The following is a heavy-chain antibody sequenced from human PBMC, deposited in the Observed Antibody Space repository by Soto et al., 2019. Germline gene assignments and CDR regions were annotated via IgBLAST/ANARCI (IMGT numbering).Heavy chain of an antibody. D-gene: IGHD6-19*01. CDR2: IYHSGST. Sequence: SETLSLTCAVSGGSISSGGYSWSWIRQPPGKGLEWIGYIYHSGSTYYNPSLKSRVTMTTDTSTSTAYMELRSLRSDDTAVYYCAREGIAVAPYYYYGMDVWGQGTTVTVSS. J-gene: IGHJ6*02. V-gene: IGHV4-30-2*01. CDR3: AREGIAVAPYYYYGMDV. CDR1: GGSISSGGYS.